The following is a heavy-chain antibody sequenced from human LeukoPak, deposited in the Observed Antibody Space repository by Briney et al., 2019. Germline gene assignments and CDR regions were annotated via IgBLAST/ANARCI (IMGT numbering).Heavy chain of an antibody. CDR2: IYAGGGS. D-gene: IGHD5-24*01. CDR3: AREEIRSWFDP. V-gene: IGHV4-61*02. J-gene: IGHJ5*02. Sequence: SQTLSLTCTVSNVSISSGSHYWNWIRQPAGKGLEWIGRIYAGGGSNYNPSLRSRVTISVDTSKNQFSLKLSSVTAADTAVYYCAREEIRSWFDPWGQGTLVTVSS. CDR1: NVSISSGSHY.